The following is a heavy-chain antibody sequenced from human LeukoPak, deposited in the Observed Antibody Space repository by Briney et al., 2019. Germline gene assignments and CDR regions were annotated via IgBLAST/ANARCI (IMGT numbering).Heavy chain of an antibody. CDR2: INHSGST. Sequence: KPSETLSLTCAVYGGSFSGYYWSWIRQPPGKGLEWIGEINHSGSTNYNPSLKSRVTISVDTSKNQFSLKLSSVTAADTAVYYCARGRVAVAGTLVRGWFDPWGHGTLVTVSS. V-gene: IGHV4-34*01. D-gene: IGHD6-19*01. J-gene: IGHJ5*02. CDR1: GGSFSGYY. CDR3: ARGRVAVAGTLVRGWFDP.